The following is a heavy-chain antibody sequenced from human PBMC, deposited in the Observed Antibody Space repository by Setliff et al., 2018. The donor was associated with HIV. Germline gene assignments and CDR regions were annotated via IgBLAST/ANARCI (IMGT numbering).Heavy chain of an antibody. CDR3: ARVLDYYDSSPYYFDY. CDR2: IYYSGSA. CDR1: GASIRSFH. D-gene: IGHD3-22*01. V-gene: IGHV4-59*01. J-gene: IGHJ4*02. Sequence: SETLSLTCTVSGASIRSFHWSWNRQPPWKVLEWIGYIYYSGSANYTPSLKSRGTISLDTSKSQFSLKLSSVTAAYTAMYYCARVLDYYDSSPYYFDYWGQGTLVTVSS.